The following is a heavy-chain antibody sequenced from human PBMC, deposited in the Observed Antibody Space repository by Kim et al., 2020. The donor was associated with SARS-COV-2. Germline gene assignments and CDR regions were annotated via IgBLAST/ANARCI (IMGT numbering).Heavy chain of an antibody. CDR3: AHSRSSLRGFYFYYFDY. Sequence: SGPTLVNPTQTLTLTCTFSGFSFSTSGVGVGWIRQPPGKALEWLALIYWDDDKRYSPSLKSRLTITKDTSKNQVVLTMTNMDPVDTATYSCAHSRSSLRGFYFYYFDYWGQGTLVTVSS. CDR2: IYWDDDK. V-gene: IGHV2-5*02. CDR1: GFSFSTSGVG. J-gene: IGHJ4*02. D-gene: IGHD3-22*01.